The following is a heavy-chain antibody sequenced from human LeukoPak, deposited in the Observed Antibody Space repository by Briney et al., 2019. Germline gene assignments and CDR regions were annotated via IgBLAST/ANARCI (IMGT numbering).Heavy chain of an antibody. Sequence: SETLSLTCTVSGGPISSYYWSWIRQPAGKGLEWIGRFHTSGNTDYNPSLMSRVTMSVDTSKNQFSLKLNSVTAADTAVYYCARVGYNWNHFDYWGQGTLDTVSS. D-gene: IGHD1-20*01. V-gene: IGHV4-4*07. CDR3: ARVGYNWNHFDY. CDR1: GGPISSYY. CDR2: FHTSGNT. J-gene: IGHJ4*02.